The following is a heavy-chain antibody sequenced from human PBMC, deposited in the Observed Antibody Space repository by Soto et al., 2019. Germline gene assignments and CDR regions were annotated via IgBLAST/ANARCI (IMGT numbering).Heavy chain of an antibody. CDR3: ARDRLWNYGDGYYYYGMDV. CDR2: IKQDGSEK. Sequence: PGGSLRLSCAASGFTFSSYWMSWFRQAPGKGLEWVANIKQDGSEKYYVDSVKGRFTISRDNAKNSLYLQMNSLRDEDTAVYYCARDRLWNYGDGYYYYGMDVWGQGTTVTVSS. J-gene: IGHJ6*02. V-gene: IGHV3-7*01. CDR1: GFTFSSYW. D-gene: IGHD4-17*01.